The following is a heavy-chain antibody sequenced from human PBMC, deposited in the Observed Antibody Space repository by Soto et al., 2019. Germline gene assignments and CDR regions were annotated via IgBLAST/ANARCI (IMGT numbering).Heavy chain of an antibody. J-gene: IGHJ3*02. CDR3: ARGSGGLRYFDWSDAFDI. CDR1: GYTFTSYY. Sequence: ASVKVSCKASGYTFTSYYMHWVRQAPGQGLEWMGIINPSGGSTSYAQKFQGRVTMTRDTSTSTVYMELSSLRSEDTAVYYCARGSGGLRYFDWSDAFDIWGQGTMVTVSS. V-gene: IGHV1-46*03. D-gene: IGHD3-9*01. CDR2: INPSGGST.